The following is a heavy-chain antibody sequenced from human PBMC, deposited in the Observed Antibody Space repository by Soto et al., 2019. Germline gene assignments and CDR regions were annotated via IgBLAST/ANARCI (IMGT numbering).Heavy chain of an antibody. J-gene: IGHJ5*02. CDR3: ARDSGDSRSDWFDP. V-gene: IGHV4-4*07. Sequence: PSETLSLTCTVSGASISGFYWSWIRKSAGKGLEWIGRIYATGTTDYNPSLKSRVMMSVDTSKKQLSLKLTSVTAADTAVYYCARDSGDSRSDWFDPWGQGTLVTVSS. D-gene: IGHD3-10*01. CDR1: GASISGFY. CDR2: IYATGTT.